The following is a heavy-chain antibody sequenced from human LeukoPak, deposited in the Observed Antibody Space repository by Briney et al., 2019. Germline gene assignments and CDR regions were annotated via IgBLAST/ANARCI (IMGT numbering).Heavy chain of an antibody. CDR3: ARVPLDGEEIYYYCGMDV. D-gene: IGHD4-17*01. CDR1: GGTFSSYA. V-gene: IGHV1-69*13. J-gene: IGHJ6*02. Sequence: ASVKVSCKASGGTFSSYAISWVRQAPGQGLEWMGGIIPIFGTANYAQKFQGRVTITADESTSTAYMELSSLRSEDTAVYYCARVPLDGEEIYYYCGMDVWGQGTTVTVSS. CDR2: IIPIFGTA.